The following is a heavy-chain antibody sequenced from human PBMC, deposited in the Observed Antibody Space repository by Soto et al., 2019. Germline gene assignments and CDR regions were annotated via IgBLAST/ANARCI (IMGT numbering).Heavy chain of an antibody. D-gene: IGHD7-27*01. J-gene: IGHJ4*02. CDR3: ARIGTWALNFDY. CDR2: IWNDGTRK. Sequence: GGSLRLSCAASGFTFSNYHIHWVRQTPGKGLEWVAVIWNDGTRKYYADSVKGRFTMSRDNSNNILYLQMNSLRAEDTAVYYCARIGTWALNFDYWGQGMLVTVSS. CDR1: GFTFSNYH. V-gene: IGHV3-33*01.